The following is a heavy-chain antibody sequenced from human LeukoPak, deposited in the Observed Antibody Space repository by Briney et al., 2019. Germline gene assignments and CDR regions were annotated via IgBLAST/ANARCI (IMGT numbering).Heavy chain of an antibody. CDR2: ISSSSSYI. Sequence: GGSLRLSCAASGFTFSSYSMIWVRQAPGKGLEWVSSISSSSSYIYYADSVKGRFTISRDNAKNSLYLQMNSLRAEDTAVYYCARDLGYCSGGSCYGYWGQGTLVTVSS. D-gene: IGHD2-15*01. J-gene: IGHJ4*02. CDR1: GFTFSSYS. CDR3: ARDLGYCSGGSCYGY. V-gene: IGHV3-21*01.